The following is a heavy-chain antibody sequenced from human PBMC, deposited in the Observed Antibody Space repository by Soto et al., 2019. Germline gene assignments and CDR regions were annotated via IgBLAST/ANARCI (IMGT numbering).Heavy chain of an antibody. CDR2: ISAYNGNT. CDR1: GYTFTSYG. V-gene: IGHV1-18*01. J-gene: IGHJ3*02. Sequence: ASVKVSCKASGYTFTSYGISWVRQAPGQGLEWMGWISAYNGNTNYTQKLQGRVTMTTDTSTSTAYIELRSLRTDDTAVYYCARVKDIVVVPAASRDAFDIWGQGTMVTGSS. D-gene: IGHD2-2*01. CDR3: ARVKDIVVVPAASRDAFDI.